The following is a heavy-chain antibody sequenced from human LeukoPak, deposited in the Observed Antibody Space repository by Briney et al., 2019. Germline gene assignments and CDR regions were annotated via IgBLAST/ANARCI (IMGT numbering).Heavy chain of an antibody. CDR1: GFTFDDYG. CDR2: IYYSGST. J-gene: IGHJ6*03. D-gene: IGHD2-15*01. V-gene: IGHV4-59*01. Sequence: GSLRLSCAASGFTFDDYGMSWVRQAPGKGLEWIGNIYYSGSTNYNPSLKSRVTISVDTSKNQFSLKLSSVTAADTAVYYCARDGGGYYYYYYMDVWGKGTTVTVSS. CDR3: ARDGGGYYYYYYMDV.